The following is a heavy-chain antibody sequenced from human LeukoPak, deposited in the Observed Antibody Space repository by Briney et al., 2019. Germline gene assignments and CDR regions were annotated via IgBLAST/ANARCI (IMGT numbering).Heavy chain of an antibody. CDR3: ASKRV. J-gene: IGHJ4*02. CDR1: GFTFSSYG. V-gene: IGHV3-33*03. CDR2: IWYDGSNQ. Sequence: PGGSLRLSCTASGFTFSSYGMHWVRQAPGKGLEWVAVIWYDGSNQQYADSVKGRFTISRDNAQNSLTLHMHGLRLEDAALYFCASKRVWGQGTLVTVSS.